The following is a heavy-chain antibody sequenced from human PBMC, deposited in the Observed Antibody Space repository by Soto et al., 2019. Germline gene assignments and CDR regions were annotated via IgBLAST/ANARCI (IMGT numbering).Heavy chain of an antibody. D-gene: IGHD2-15*01. CDR1: GGSISSYY. CDR3: ARDRRYCSGGSCHYGMDV. Sequence: PSETLSLTCTVSGGSISSYYWSWIRQPPGKGLEWIGYIYYSGSTNYNPSLKSRVTISVDTSKNQFSLKLSSVTAAYTAVYYCARDRRYCSGGSCHYGMDVWGQGTTVTVSS. J-gene: IGHJ6*02. V-gene: IGHV4-59*01. CDR2: IYYSGST.